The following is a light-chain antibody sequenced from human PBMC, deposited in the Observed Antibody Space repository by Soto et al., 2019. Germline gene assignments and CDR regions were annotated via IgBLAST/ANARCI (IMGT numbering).Light chain of an antibody. Sequence: VVMTQSPVTLSVSPGERATLSCRASQSVRSNIAWYQHKPGQAPRLLIYGASTRATGIPARFSGSGSGTEFTLTISSLQSEDFALYYCQQYNNWYTFGQGTKLEIK. CDR3: QQYNNWYT. V-gene: IGKV3-15*01. J-gene: IGKJ2*01. CDR2: GAS. CDR1: QSVRSN.